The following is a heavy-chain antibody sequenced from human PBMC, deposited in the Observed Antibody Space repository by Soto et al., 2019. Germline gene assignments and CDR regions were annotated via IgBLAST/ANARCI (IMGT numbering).Heavy chain of an antibody. Sequence: GGSLRLSWAAFGFTFSSYTMNWVRQAHGNGLGWVSYISSSSSSIYYADSVKGRYTISRDNAKNSLYLQMSSLRDEDTAVYYCARDTPLLADYVDYYYYGMDVWGQGTTVTVSS. D-gene: IGHD4-17*01. CDR3: ARDTPLLADYVDYYYYGMDV. J-gene: IGHJ6*02. CDR2: ISSSSSSI. V-gene: IGHV3-48*02. CDR1: GFTFSSYT.